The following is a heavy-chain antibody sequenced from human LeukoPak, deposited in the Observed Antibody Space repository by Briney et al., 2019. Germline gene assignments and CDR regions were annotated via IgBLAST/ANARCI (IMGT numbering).Heavy chain of an antibody. CDR1: GGSISLFY. CDR2: IYDIRTT. Sequence: PSETLSLTCTLSGGSISLFYWNWVRQAPGKGLEWIGHIYDIRTTRYNPSLKSRVNIAVDTSKNQFSLKLSSVTAADTAVYYCARGRDWAGMREPSGEDAFDIWGQGTMVTVSS. CDR3: ARGRDWAGMREPSGEDAFDI. D-gene: IGHD3/OR15-3a*01. J-gene: IGHJ3*02. V-gene: IGHV4-59*08.